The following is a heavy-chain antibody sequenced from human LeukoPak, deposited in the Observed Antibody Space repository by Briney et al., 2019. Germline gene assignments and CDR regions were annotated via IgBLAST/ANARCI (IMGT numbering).Heavy chain of an antibody. Sequence: GGSLRLSCAVSGFSFNNYWMSWVRQAPGKGLEWVANIKQDGSEKYYVDSVKGRFSISRDNAKNSLYLQMNSLRAEDTAVYYCARDEPGIAVDVGVYWGQGTLVTVSS. D-gene: IGHD6-19*01. J-gene: IGHJ4*02. CDR2: IKQDGSEK. V-gene: IGHV3-7*01. CDR1: GFSFNNYW. CDR3: ARDEPGIAVDVGVY.